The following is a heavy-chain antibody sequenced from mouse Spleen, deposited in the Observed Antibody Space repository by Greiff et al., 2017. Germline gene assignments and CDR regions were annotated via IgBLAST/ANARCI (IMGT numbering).Heavy chain of an antibody. V-gene: IGHV1-62-2*01. CDR3: ARHEEGDNYVGYYYAMDY. Sequence: QVQLKESGAELVKPGASVKLSCKASGYTFTEYTIHWVKQRSGQGLEWIGWFYPGSGSIKYNEKFKDKATLTADKSSSTVYMELSRLTSEDSAVYFCARHEEGDNYVGYYYAMDYWGQGTSVTVSS. CDR2: FYPGSGSI. CDR1: GYTFTEYT. J-gene: IGHJ4*01. D-gene: IGHD1-3*01.